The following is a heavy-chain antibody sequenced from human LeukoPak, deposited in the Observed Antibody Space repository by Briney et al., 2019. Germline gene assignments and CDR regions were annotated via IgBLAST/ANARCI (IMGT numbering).Heavy chain of an antibody. J-gene: IGHJ4*02. CDR2: ISSSSSYI. V-gene: IGHV3-21*01. CDR1: GFTFSSYS. Sequence: PGGSLRLSCAASGFTFSSYSMNWVRQAPGKGLEWVSSISSSSSYIYYADSVKGTFTISRDNAKNSLYLQMNSLGTEDTAVYYCARDTKQLPFGYWGQGTLVTVSS. D-gene: IGHD6-13*01. CDR3: ARDTKQLPFGY.